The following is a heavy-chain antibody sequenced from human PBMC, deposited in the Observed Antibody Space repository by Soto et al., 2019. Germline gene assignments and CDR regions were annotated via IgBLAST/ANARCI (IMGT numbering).Heavy chain of an antibody. Sequence: GGSLRLSCAASGFTFSSYGMHWVRQAPGKGLEWVAVISYDGSNKYYADSVKGRFTISRDNSKNTLYLQMNSLRAEDTAVYYCANSDGELDYWGQGTLVTVSS. V-gene: IGHV3-30*18. J-gene: IGHJ4*02. CDR3: ANSDGELDY. CDR1: GFTFSSYG. CDR2: ISYDGSNK.